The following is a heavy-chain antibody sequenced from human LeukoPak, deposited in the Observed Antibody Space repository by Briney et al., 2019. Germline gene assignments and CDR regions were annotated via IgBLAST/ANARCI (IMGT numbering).Heavy chain of an antibody. CDR3: ARDFFDSNGYYYYGMDV. D-gene: IGHD3-9*01. CDR1: GFTFSSYS. CDR2: ISSSSSYI. Sequence: GGSLRLSCAASGFTFSSYSMNWVRQAPGKGLEWVSSISSSSSYIYSADSVKGRFTISRDNAKNSLYLQMNSLRAEDTAVYYCARDFFDSNGYYYYGMDVWGQGTTVTVSS. V-gene: IGHV3-21*01. J-gene: IGHJ6*02.